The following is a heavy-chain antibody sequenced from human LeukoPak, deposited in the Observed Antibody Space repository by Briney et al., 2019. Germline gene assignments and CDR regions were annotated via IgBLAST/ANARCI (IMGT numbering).Heavy chain of an antibody. Sequence: ASVKVSCKASGVTFSSYAISWVRQAPGQGLELMGGIIPIFGTANYAQKFQGRVTITADKSTSTAYMELSSLRSEDTAVYYCARESRYSYGESFFDYWGQGTLVTVSS. CDR2: IIPIFGTA. CDR3: ARESRYSYGESFFDY. CDR1: GVTFSSYA. J-gene: IGHJ4*02. D-gene: IGHD5-18*01. V-gene: IGHV1-69*06.